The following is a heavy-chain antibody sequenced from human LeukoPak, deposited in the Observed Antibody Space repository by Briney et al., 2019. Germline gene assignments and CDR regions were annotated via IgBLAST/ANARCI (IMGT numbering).Heavy chain of an antibody. CDR2: IYYSGST. CDR1: GGSISSSSYY. V-gene: IGHV4-39*01. J-gene: IGHJ5*02. D-gene: IGHD3-9*01. CDR3: ARHQLRYSTYNWFDP. Sequence: PSETLSLTCTVSGGSISSSSYYWGWIRQPPGKGLEWIGCIYYSGSTYYNPSLKSRVTISVDTSKNQFSLKLSSVTAADTAVYYCARHQLRYSTYNWFDPWGQGTLVTVSS.